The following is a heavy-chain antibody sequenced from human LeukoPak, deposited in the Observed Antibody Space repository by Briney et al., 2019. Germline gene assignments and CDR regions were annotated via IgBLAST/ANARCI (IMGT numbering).Heavy chain of an antibody. CDR1: GFTFSTYG. Sequence: GGSLRLSCAASGFTFSTYGMHWVRQAPGKGLDWLAYIRNDESDKYYADSVKDRFTISRDNSKNTLYLQMNSLRAEDTAVYYCARDGAYCGGDCYQFFDYWGQGTLVTVSS. CDR2: IRNDESDK. D-gene: IGHD2-21*01. CDR3: ARDGAYCGGDCYQFFDY. J-gene: IGHJ4*02. V-gene: IGHV3-30*02.